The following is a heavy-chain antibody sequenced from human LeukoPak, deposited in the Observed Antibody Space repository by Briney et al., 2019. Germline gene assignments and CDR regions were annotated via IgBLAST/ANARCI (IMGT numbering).Heavy chain of an antibody. V-gene: IGHV4-34*01. Sequence: PSETLSLTCAVYGGSFSGYYWSWIRQPPGKGLEWIGEINHSGSTNYNPSLKSRVTISVDTSKNQFSLKLSSVTAADTAVYYCARAKIAGEDIVVVSAANFDYWGQGTLVTVSS. CDR1: GGSFSGYY. CDR3: ARAKIAGEDIVVVSAANFDY. D-gene: IGHD2-2*01. J-gene: IGHJ4*02. CDR2: INHSGST.